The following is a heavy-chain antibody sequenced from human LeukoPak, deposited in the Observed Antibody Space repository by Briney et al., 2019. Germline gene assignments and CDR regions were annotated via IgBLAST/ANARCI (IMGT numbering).Heavy chain of an antibody. V-gene: IGHV1-18*01. CDR3: ASPGEPVPYDAFDI. CDR2: ISAYNGNT. Sequence: ASVKVSCKASGYTFTSYGISWVRQAPGQGLEWMGWISAYNGNTNYAQKLQGRVTMTTDTSTSAAYMELRSLRSDDTAVYYCASPGEPVPYDAFDIWGRGTMVTVSS. D-gene: IGHD7-27*01. CDR1: GYTFTSYG. J-gene: IGHJ3*02.